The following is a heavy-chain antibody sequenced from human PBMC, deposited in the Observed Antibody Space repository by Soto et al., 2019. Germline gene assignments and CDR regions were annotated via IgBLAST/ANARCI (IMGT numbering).Heavy chain of an antibody. Sequence: GGSLRLSCAASGFTVSSNYMSWVRQAPGKGLEWVSVIYSGGSTYYADSVKGRFSISRDNSKNTLYLQMNSLRAEDTAVYYCARDRGSYGSGSELRNYYYYGMDVWGQGTTVTVSS. CDR3: ARDRGSYGSGSELRNYYYYGMDV. V-gene: IGHV3-66*01. CDR1: GFTVSSNY. CDR2: IYSGGST. D-gene: IGHD3-10*01. J-gene: IGHJ6*02.